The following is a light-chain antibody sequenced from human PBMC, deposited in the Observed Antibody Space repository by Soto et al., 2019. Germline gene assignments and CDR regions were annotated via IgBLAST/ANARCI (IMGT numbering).Light chain of an antibody. CDR2: GAS. CDR1: ESVSSS. CDR3: QQYNKWRT. Sequence: EIVMTQSPATLSVSPGERVTLSCRASESVSSSIAWYQQRTGQAPRLLIYGASTRDTGIPARFSGSGSGTEFTLTISSLQSEDFAIYYCQQYNKWRTFGQGTKVEIK. J-gene: IGKJ1*01. V-gene: IGKV3-15*01.